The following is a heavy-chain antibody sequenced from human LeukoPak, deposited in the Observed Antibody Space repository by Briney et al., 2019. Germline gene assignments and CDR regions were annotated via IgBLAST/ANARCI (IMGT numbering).Heavy chain of an antibody. CDR1: GGSISSGNYY. CDR2: IHHSGST. Sequence: SETLSLTCTVSGGSISSGNYYWSWIRQHPGKGLEWIGYIHHSGSTYYNPSLKSRVIISVDTSKNQFSLKPNSVTAADTAVYYCASYGSGSYRFDPWGQGTLVTVSS. CDR3: ASYGSGSYRFDP. V-gene: IGHV4-31*03. D-gene: IGHD3-10*01. J-gene: IGHJ5*02.